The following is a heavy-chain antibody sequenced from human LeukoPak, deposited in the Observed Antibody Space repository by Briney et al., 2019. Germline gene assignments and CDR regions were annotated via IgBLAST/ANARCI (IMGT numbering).Heavy chain of an antibody. V-gene: IGHV1-46*01. CDR3: AREASPQLYDSSGYYGY. D-gene: IGHD3-22*01. Sequence: ASVKVSCKAPGYTFTSYYMHWVRQAPGQGLEWMGIINPSGGSTSYAQKFQGRVTMTRDTSTSTVYMELSSLRSEDTAVYYCAREASPQLYDSSGYYGYWGQGTLVTVSS. J-gene: IGHJ4*02. CDR1: GYTFTSYY. CDR2: INPSGGST.